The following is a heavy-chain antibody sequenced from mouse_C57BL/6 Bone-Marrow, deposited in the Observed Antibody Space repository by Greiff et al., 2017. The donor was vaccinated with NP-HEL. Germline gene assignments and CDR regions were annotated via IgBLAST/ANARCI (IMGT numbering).Heavy chain of an antibody. Sequence: VKQRPEQGLEWIGRIDPANGNTKYAPKFQGKATITADTSSNTAYLQLSSLTSEDTAIYYCARGQLRLQAYWGQGTLVTVSA. CDR3: ARGQLRLQAY. J-gene: IGHJ3*01. CDR2: IDPANGNT. D-gene: IGHD3-2*02. V-gene: IGHV14-3*01.